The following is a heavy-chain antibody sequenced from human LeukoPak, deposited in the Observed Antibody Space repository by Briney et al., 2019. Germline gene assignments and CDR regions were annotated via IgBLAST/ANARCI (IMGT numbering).Heavy chain of an antibody. CDR1: GFTFDDYG. V-gene: IGHV3-20*04. CDR2: INWNGNRT. D-gene: IGHD6-19*01. Sequence: GGSLRLSCAASGFTFDDYGMGWVRQVPGKGLEWVSGINWNGNRTGYVDSVKGRFTISRDNGKNSLFLQMDSLRAEDTALYYCARLRSSGWQYYFDSWGQGSLVTVSS. J-gene: IGHJ4*02. CDR3: ARLRSSGWQYYFDS.